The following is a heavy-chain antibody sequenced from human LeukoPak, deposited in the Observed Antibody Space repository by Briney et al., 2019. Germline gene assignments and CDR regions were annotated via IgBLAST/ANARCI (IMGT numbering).Heavy chain of an antibody. J-gene: IGHJ6*02. V-gene: IGHV3-30-3*01. CDR1: GFTFSSYA. CDR2: ISYDGSNK. D-gene: IGHD6-13*01. CDR3: ARDREQLATIGAYYYGMDV. Sequence: PGGSLRLSCAASGFTFSSYAMHWVRLAPGKGLEWVAVISYDGSNKYYADSVKGRFTISRDNSKNTLYLQMNSLRAEDTAVYYCARDREQLATIGAYYYGMDVWGQGTTVTVSS.